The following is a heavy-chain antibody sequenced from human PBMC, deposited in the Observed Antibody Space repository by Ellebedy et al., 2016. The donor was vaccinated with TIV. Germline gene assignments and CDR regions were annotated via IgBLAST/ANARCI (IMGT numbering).Heavy chain of an antibody. CDR2: GSAHNGST. CDR3: ARRRRMDIGMSDFDH. D-gene: IGHD2-2*03. Sequence: ASVKVSCKPSGYTFTSSGITWVRQAPGQGLEWMGWGSAHNGSTKYAQKFQGRVTMTTDTSTSTAYMELRNLRSDDTAVYYCARRRRMDIGMSDFDHWGQGTLVTVSS. CDR1: GYTFTSSG. J-gene: IGHJ4*02. V-gene: IGHV1-18*01.